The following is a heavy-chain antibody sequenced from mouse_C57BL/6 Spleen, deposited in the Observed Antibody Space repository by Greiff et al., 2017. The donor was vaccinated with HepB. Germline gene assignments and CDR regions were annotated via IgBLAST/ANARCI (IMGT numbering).Heavy chain of an antibody. V-gene: IGHV1-59*01. CDR3: ARGRVPGYFDY. J-gene: IGHJ2*01. CDR2: IDPSDSYT. D-gene: IGHD2-14*01. CDR1: GYTFTSYW. Sequence: QVQLQQPGAELVRPGTSVKLSCKASGYTFTSYWMHWVKQRPGQGLEWIGVIDPSDSYTNYNQKFKGKATLTVDTSSSTAYMQLSSLTSEDSAVYYCARGRVPGYFDYWGQGTTLTVSS.